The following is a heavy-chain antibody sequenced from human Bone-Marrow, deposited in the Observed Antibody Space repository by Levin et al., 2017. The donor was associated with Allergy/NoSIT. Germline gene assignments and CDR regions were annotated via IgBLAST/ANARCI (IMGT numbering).Heavy chain of an antibody. Sequence: ASVKVSCKVSGYTLTELSMHWVRQAPGKGLEWMGGFDPEDGETIYAQKFQGRVTMTEDTSTDTAYMELSSLRSEDTAVYYCATVPSIAAAGRGSYYGMDVWGQGTTVTVSS. CDR2: FDPEDGET. CDR1: GYTLTELS. CDR3: ATVPSIAAAGRGSYYGMDV. D-gene: IGHD6-13*01. J-gene: IGHJ6*02. V-gene: IGHV1-24*01.